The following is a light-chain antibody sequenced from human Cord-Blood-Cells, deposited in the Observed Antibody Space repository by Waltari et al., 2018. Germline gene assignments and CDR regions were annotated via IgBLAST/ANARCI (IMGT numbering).Light chain of an antibody. CDR1: QSVSSY. V-gene: IGKV3-11*01. CDR2: DAS. Sequence: EIVLTQSPATLSLSPGARATISCRASQSVSSYLAWYQQKPGQAPRLLIYDASNRATSIPARFSGSGSGTDFTLTISSLEPEDFAVYYCQQRSNWPLTFGGGTKVEIK. J-gene: IGKJ4*01. CDR3: QQRSNWPLT.